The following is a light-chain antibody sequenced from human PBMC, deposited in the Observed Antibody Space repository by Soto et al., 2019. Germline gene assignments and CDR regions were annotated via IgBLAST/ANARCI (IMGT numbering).Light chain of an antibody. CDR3: QQRSDWPLT. V-gene: IGKV3-11*01. CDR1: QSLGSSY. J-gene: IGKJ4*01. CDR2: DAS. Sequence: EIVLTQSPAALSLSPGERATLSCRASQSLGSSYLAWYQQKPGQAPRLLIYDASTRATGIPARFSGSGSGTDFTLTISSLEPEDFAVYYCQQRSDWPLTFGGVTKV.